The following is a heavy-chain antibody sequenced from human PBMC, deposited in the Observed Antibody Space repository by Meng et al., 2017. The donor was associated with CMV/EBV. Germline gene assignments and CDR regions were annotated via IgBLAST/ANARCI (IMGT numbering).Heavy chain of an antibody. Sequence: GRCGGGVKKPGASVKVSCKPSGYPFTSYYMHWVRQAPGQGLEWMGIINPSGGSTSYAQKFQGRVTMTRDTSTSTVYMELSSLRSEDTAVYYCARESGSVGDYWGQGTLVTVSS. CDR1: GYPFTSYY. V-gene: IGHV1-46*01. D-gene: IGHD1-26*01. J-gene: IGHJ4*02. CDR3: ARESGSVGDY. CDR2: INPSGGST.